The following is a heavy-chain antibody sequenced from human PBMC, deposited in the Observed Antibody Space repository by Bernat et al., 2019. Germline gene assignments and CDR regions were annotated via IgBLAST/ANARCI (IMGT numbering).Heavy chain of an antibody. CDR1: GGSISSGGYY. J-gene: IGHJ4*02. Sequence: QVQLQESGPGLVKPSQTLSLTCTVSGGSISSGGYYWSWIRQHPGKGLEWIGYIYYSGSTYYNPSLKSRVTISVDTSKNQFSLKLSSVTAADTAVYYCARCSTAGMTSYVDYWGQGTLVTVSS. D-gene: IGHD6-19*01. CDR2: IYYSGST. V-gene: IGHV4-31*03. CDR3: ARCSTAGMTSYVDY.